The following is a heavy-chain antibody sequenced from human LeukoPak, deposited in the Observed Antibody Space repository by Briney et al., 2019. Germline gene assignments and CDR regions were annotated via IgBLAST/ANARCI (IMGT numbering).Heavy chain of an antibody. CDR1: GFTFSSFA. Sequence: GGSLRLSCAASGFTFSSFAMSWVRQAPGKGLEWVSSFSGSGGSTYYADSVKGRFPISRDNSKNTLYLQMNSLRAEDTAAYYCARSGLNRFDYWGQGTLVTVSS. V-gene: IGHV3-23*01. D-gene: IGHD2-15*01. CDR3: ARSGLNRFDY. CDR2: FSGSGGST. J-gene: IGHJ4*02.